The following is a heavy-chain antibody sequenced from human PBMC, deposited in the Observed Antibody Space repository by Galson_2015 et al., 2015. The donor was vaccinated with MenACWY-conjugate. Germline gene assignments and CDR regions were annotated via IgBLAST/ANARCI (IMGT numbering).Heavy chain of an antibody. V-gene: IGHV5-51*01. CDR1: GYSFTNYW. CDR2: IDPHNSNT. Sequence: QSGAEVKKPGESLKISFKGSGYSFTNYWIGWVRQMPGRGLEWMGLIDPHNSNTRYSPSFQGQVTISADESISTAFLQWSSLKASDTAMYYCARHPPGGRGTDVWGRGTTVTVSS. J-gene: IGHJ6*02. CDR3: ARHPPGGRGTDV. D-gene: IGHD1-26*01.